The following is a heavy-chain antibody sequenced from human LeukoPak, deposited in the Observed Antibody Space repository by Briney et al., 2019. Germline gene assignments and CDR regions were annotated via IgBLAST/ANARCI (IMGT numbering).Heavy chain of an antibody. CDR1: GFTFSNYG. Sequence: GGSLRLSCVASGFTFSNYGMNWVRQAPGKGLEWVSGIVGSGVTTYYADSVKGRFTISRDNSKNTLYLHMNGLRAEDTAVYYCAKGPVVTFDIWGQGTMVTVSS. J-gene: IGHJ3*02. D-gene: IGHD2-15*01. CDR3: AKGPVVTFDI. CDR2: IVGSGVTT. V-gene: IGHV3-23*01.